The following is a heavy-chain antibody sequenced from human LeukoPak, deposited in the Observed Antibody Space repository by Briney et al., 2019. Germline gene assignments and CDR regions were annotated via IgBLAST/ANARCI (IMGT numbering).Heavy chain of an antibody. CDR1: GFTFSSYG. Sequence: PGGSLRLSCAASGFTFSSYGMHWVRQAPGKGLEWVAFIRYDGSNKYYADSVKGRFTISRDNSKNTLYLQMNSLRAEDTAVYYCAKGGGVSGYESSVLNWGQGTLVTVSS. CDR2: IRYDGSNK. CDR3: AKGGGVSGYESSVLN. D-gene: IGHD5-12*01. J-gene: IGHJ4*02. V-gene: IGHV3-30*02.